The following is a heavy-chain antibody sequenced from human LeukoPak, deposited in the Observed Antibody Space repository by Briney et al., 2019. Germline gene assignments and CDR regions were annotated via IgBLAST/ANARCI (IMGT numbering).Heavy chain of an antibody. CDR3: ARKDSGYDYQIDY. V-gene: IGHV4-39*07. CDR2: IYYSGST. J-gene: IGHJ4*02. D-gene: IGHD5-12*01. Sequence: PSETLSLTCTVSGGSISSSSYYWGWIRQPPGTGLEWIGGIYYSGSTYYNPSLKSRVTISVDTSKNQFSLKLSSVTAADTAVYYCARKDSGYDYQIDYWGQGTLVTVSS. CDR1: GGSISSSSYY.